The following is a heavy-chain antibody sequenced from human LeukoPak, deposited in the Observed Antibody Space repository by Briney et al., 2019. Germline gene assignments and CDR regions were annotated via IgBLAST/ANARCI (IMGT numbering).Heavy chain of an antibody. CDR2: NYHSGRS. Sequence: SETLSLTCAVSGYSISSGHYWVWIRQPPGKGLEYIGKNYHSGRSHHNPSLKSRVTISVDTSHNQFSLKLSSVTAADTAVYYCARAKNPYYYYYYMDFWGRGTTVTVSS. CDR1: GYSISSGHY. J-gene: IGHJ6*03. CDR3: ARAKNPYYYYYYMDF. V-gene: IGHV4-38-2*01.